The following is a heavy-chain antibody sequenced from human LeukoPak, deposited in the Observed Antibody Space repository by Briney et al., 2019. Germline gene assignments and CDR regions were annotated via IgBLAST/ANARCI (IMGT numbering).Heavy chain of an antibody. J-gene: IGHJ2*01. CDR1: GGSISSYY. CDR2: IYYSGST. D-gene: IGHD4-17*01. CDR3: ARAAYGDYWYFDL. V-gene: IGHV4-59*12. Sequence: SETLSLTCTVSGGSISSYYWSWIRQPPGKGLEWIGYIYYSGSTNYNPSLKSRVTISVDRSKNQFSLKLSSVTAADTAVYYCARAAYGDYWYFDLWGRGTLVTVSS.